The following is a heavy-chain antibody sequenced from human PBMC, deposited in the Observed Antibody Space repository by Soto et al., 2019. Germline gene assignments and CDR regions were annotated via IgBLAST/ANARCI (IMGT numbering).Heavy chain of an antibody. CDR1: GYTFTSYG. Sequence: QVQLVQSGAEVKKPGASVKVSCKASGYTFTSYGISWVRQAPGQGLEWMGWISPYNGNTNYAQKLQGRVTMTTDTPTSTAYMELRSLGSDHKAVYYCARDEAAHTFDPWGPGILVTVSS. CDR2: ISPYNGNT. J-gene: IGHJ5*02. CDR3: ARDEAAHTFDP. D-gene: IGHD6-13*01. V-gene: IGHV1-18*01.